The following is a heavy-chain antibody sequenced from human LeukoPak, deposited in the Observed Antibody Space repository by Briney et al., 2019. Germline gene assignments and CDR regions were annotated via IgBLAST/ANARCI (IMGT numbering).Heavy chain of an antibody. CDR1: GFTFSSYA. Sequence: GGSLRLSCAASGFTFSSYAMTWVRQAPGKGLEWVSGIRGSGDTTYYADSVKGRFTISRDNSKNTLYLQMNSLRAEDTAVYYCAKDRGYSYGSVDYWGQGTLVTVSS. D-gene: IGHD5-18*01. CDR2: IRGSGDTT. J-gene: IGHJ4*02. V-gene: IGHV3-23*01. CDR3: AKDRGYSYGSVDY.